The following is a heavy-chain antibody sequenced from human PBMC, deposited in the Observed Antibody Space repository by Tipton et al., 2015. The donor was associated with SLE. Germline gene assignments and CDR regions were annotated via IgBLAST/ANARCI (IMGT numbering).Heavy chain of an antibody. D-gene: IGHD2-15*01. J-gene: IGHJ5*02. V-gene: IGHV3-23*01. CDR3: AKSPLGWYSAWFDP. CDR2: ISGSGGST. CDR1: GFTFSSYA. Sequence: SLRLSCAASGFTFSSYAMSWVRQAPGKGLEWVSVISGSGGSTYYADSVKGRFTISRDNSKNTLYLQMNSLRAEDTAVYYCAKSPLGWYSAWFDPWGQGTLVTVSS.